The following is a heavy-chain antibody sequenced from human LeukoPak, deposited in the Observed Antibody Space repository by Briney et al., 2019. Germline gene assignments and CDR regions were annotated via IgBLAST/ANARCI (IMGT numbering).Heavy chain of an antibody. CDR3: ARDLNWNFGGGFDY. CDR1: GGSISSGGYY. Sequence: SQTLSLTCTVSGGSISSGGYYWSWIRQPPGKGLEWIGYIYHSGSTYYNPSLKSRVTISVDRSKNQFSLKLSSVTAADTAVYCCARDLNWNFGGGFDYWGRGTLVTVSS. J-gene: IGHJ4*02. D-gene: IGHD1-7*01. V-gene: IGHV4-30-2*01. CDR2: IYHSGST.